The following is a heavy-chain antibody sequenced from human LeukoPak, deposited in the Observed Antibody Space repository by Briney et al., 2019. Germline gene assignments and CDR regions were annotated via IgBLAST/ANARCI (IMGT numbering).Heavy chain of an antibody. CDR1: RFTLSSDW. J-gene: IGHJ3*02. V-gene: IGHV3-7*01. D-gene: IGHD3-10*01. Sequence: GGSLRLSCVASRFTLSSDWMTWLRQAPGKGLEWVANIKRDGSRKEYVDAVRGRFTISRDNAKNSVYLQMDSLRVEDTAVYFCARDQSPGEFGQYYDAFDIWGQGTLVTVSP. CDR2: IKRDGSRK. CDR3: ARDQSPGEFGQYYDAFDI.